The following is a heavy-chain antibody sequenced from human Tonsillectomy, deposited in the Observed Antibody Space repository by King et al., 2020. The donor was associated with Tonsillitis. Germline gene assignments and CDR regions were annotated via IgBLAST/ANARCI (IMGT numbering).Heavy chain of an antibody. CDR3: AKDPTGGWFGEELNYFDY. Sequence: VQLVESGGGVVQPGGSLRLSCAASGFTFSSYDIHWVRQAPGKGLEWVAFIRYDGSKKYYEDSVKGRFTISRDNSKNTLYLQMNSLRADDTAVYYCAKDPTGGWFGEELNYFDYWGQGTLVTVS. V-gene: IGHV3-30*02. D-gene: IGHD3-10*01. CDR2: IRYDGSKK. J-gene: IGHJ4*02. CDR1: GFTFSSYD.